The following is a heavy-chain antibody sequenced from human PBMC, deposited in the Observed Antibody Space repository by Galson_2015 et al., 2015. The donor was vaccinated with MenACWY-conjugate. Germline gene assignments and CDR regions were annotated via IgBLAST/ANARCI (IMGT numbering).Heavy chain of an antibody. CDR3: ARQIQQLATPYWYFDL. D-gene: IGHD6-13*01. J-gene: IGHJ2*01. V-gene: IGHV3-53*01. Sequence: SLRLSCAASGFTVSSNYMSWVRQAPGKGLEWVSIIYSGGYTYYADSVKGRFTISRDNSKNTLYLQMNNLRAEDTAVYYCARQIQQLATPYWYFDLWG. CDR2: IYSGGYT. CDR1: GFTVSSNY.